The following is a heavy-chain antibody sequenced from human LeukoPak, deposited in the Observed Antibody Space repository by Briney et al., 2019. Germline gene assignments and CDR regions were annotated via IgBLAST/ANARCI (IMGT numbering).Heavy chain of an antibody. CDR2: ISGSGSII. D-gene: IGHD1-26*01. Sequence: GGSLRLSCAASGSTFSDYEMNWVRQAPGKGLEWVSYISGSGSIIWYADSVKGRFTISRDNPKNSLYLQMNSLRAEDTAVYYCAREFSGSNYGFPFDYWGQGTLVTVSS. V-gene: IGHV3-48*03. J-gene: IGHJ4*02. CDR3: AREFSGSNYGFPFDY. CDR1: GSTFSDYE.